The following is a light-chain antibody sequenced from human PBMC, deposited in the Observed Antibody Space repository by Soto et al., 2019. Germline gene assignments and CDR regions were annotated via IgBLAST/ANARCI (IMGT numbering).Light chain of an antibody. V-gene: IGKV3-15*01. CDR2: GAS. CDR1: QSVSNN. Sequence: EIVMTQSPATLSVSPGERAILSCRASQSVSNNLAWYQQKPGQAPRLLIYGASTRATGIPARFSGSGSGTEFTLTISSLQSEDFALYYCQQYNNWPPLTFGGGTKVEIK. J-gene: IGKJ4*01. CDR3: QQYNNWPPLT.